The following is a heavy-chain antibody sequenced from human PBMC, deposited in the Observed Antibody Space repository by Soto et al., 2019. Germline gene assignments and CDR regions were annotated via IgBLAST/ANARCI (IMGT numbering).Heavy chain of an antibody. CDR3: ARDKGYCSGGSCFLDY. V-gene: IGHV4-59*01. CDR1: GGSISTYF. CDR2: ISDSGST. J-gene: IGHJ4*02. Sequence: SETLSLTCTVSGGSISTYFWSWFRQPPGKGLEWIGYISDSGSTNYNPSLKSRVSISVDTSKNQFSLNLNFVTAADTAVYYCARDKGYCSGGSCFLDYWGQGSPVTVSS. D-gene: IGHD2-15*01.